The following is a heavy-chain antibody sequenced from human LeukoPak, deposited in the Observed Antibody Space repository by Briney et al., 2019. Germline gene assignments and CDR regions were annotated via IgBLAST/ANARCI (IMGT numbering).Heavy chain of an antibody. Sequence: SETLSLTCSVSDDYITMYYWTWIRQPPGKGLEWIGYVDHTGSTNFNPSLNGRVSISRDTSKNLFSLRLRSVTAADTAVYYCASSGYLDSYGYLGFLQPVDYWGQGTLVTVSS. V-gene: IGHV4-59*12. CDR1: DDYITMYY. J-gene: IGHJ4*02. CDR2: VDHTGST. CDR3: ASSGYLDSYGYLGFLQPVDY. D-gene: IGHD5-18*01.